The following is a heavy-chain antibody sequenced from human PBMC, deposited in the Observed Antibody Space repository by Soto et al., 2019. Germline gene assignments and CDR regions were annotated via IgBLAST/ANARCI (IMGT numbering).Heavy chain of an antibody. J-gene: IGHJ6*04. Sequence: LSLSCAASGFTFSSYAMHWVRQAPGKGLEWVAVISYDGSNKYYADSVKGRFTISRDNSKNTLYLQMNSLRAEDTAVYYCARDRGYCSSSSCFELHYYYYGMDFWGKGTTVTVSS. D-gene: IGHD2-2*01. CDR3: ARDRGYCSSSSCFELHYYYYGMDF. CDR1: GFTFSSYA. V-gene: IGHV3-30-3*01. CDR2: ISYDGSNK.